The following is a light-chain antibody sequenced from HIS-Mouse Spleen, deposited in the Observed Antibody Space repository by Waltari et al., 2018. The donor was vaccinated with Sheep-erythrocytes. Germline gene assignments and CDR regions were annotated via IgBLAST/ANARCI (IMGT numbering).Light chain of an antibody. J-gene: IGLJ2*01. Sequence: SYELTQPPSVSVSPGQTASITCSGDKLGDKYACWYQQKPGQSPVLVIYQDSKRPSGIPDRFSGSKSGNTASLTISGLQAEDEADYYCCSYAGSYTVVFGGGTKLTVL. CDR1: KLGDKY. CDR2: QDS. V-gene: IGLV3-1*01. CDR3: CSYAGSYTVV.